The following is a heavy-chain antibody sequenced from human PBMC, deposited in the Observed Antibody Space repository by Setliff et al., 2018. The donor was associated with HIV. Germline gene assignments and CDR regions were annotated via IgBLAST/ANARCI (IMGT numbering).Heavy chain of an antibody. V-gene: IGHV1-69*10. CDR2: IVPILGIA. Sequence: SVKVSCKASGGTFTNSAIGWVRQAPGQGLEWMGAIVPILGIANSAQKFQGRVTITTDESTNTAYMELSSLGSEDTAVYYCARTRLVGAARPYYFDYWGQGTLVTVSS. J-gene: IGHJ4*02. CDR1: GGTFTNSA. CDR3: ARTRLVGAARPYYFDY. D-gene: IGHD6-6*01.